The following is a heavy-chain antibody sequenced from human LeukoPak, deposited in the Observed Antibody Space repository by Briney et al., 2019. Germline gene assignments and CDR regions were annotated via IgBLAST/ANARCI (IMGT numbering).Heavy chain of an antibody. Sequence: GGSLRLSCEASGFTFSSYAMSWVRQAPGKGLEWVSAIRGSGDRTHYADSVKGRFTISRDNSKNTLYLQMNSLRAEDTAVYYCAKDSKIVGATFRSYHYMDVWGKGTAVTVSS. CDR2: IRGSGDRT. J-gene: IGHJ6*03. CDR3: AKDSKIVGATFRSYHYMDV. D-gene: IGHD1-26*01. V-gene: IGHV3-23*01. CDR1: GFTFSSYA.